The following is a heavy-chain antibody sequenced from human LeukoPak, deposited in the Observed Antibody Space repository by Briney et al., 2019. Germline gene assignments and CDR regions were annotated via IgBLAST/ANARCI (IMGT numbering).Heavy chain of an antibody. CDR2: IYYSGST. J-gene: IGHJ3*02. V-gene: IGHV4-39*01. CDR3: ARLAEVTGAEGFGPLDAFDI. Sequence: SETLSLTCTVSGGSISSSSYYWGWIRQPPGKGLEWIGSIYYSGSTCYNPSLKSRVTISVDTSKNQFSLKLSSVTAADTAVYYCARLAEVTGAEGFGPLDAFDIWGQGTMVTVSS. D-gene: IGHD3-10*01. CDR1: GGSISSSSYY.